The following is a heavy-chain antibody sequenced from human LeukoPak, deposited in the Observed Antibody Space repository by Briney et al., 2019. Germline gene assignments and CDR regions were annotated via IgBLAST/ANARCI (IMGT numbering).Heavy chain of an antibody. CDR3: AKDLRVGAKMVDY. V-gene: IGHV3-7*01. Sequence: GGSLRLSCAASGFTFGTSWMSWFRRAPGTGLQWVAHTSPNGRDTYYVDSVKGRFIISRDNPKNSLYLQMNSLRAEDTAVYYCAKDLRVGAKMVDYWGQGTLVTVSS. D-gene: IGHD1-26*01. J-gene: IGHJ4*02. CDR2: TSPNGRDT. CDR1: GFTFGTSW.